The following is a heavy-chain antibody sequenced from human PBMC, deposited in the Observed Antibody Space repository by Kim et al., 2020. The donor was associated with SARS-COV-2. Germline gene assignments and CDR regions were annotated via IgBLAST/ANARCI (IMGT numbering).Heavy chain of an antibody. CDR1: GFTFSSYS. CDR3: ARDARWQGDFDY. D-gene: IGHD2-15*01. J-gene: IGHJ4*02. Sequence: GGSLRLSCAASGFTFSSYSMNWVSQAPGKGLEWVSSISSSSSYIYYADSVKGRFTISRDNAKNSLYLQMNSLRAEDTAVYYCARDARWQGDFDYWGQGTLVTVSS. CDR2: ISSSSSYI. V-gene: IGHV3-21*01.